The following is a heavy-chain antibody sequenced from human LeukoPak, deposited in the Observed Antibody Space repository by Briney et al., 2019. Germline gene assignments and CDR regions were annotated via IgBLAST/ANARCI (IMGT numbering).Heavy chain of an antibody. CDR3: ARDQDLLDY. CDR2: INPSGGST. CDR1: GYTFTGYY. J-gene: IGHJ4*02. V-gene: IGHV1-46*01. Sequence: ASVNVSCKASGYTFTGYYMHWVRQAPGQGLEWMGIINPSGGSTSYAQNFQGRVTVTRDTSTSTVYMELSSLRSEDTAVYYCARDQDLLDYWGQGTLVTVSS.